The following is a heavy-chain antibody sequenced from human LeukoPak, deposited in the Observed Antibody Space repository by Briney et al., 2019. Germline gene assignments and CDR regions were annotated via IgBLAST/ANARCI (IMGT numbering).Heavy chain of an antibody. D-gene: IGHD3-16*01. V-gene: IGHV4-61*01. CDR2: IYYSGST. CDR3: ARDNDSRDPPHFDY. CDR1: GGSISSGSYY. Sequence: PSETLSLTCTVSGGSISSGSYYWSWIRQPPGKGLEWIGYIYYSGSTNYNPSLKSRVTISVDTSKNQFSLKLSSVTAADTAVYYCARDNDSRDPPHFDYWGQGTLVTVSS. J-gene: IGHJ4*02.